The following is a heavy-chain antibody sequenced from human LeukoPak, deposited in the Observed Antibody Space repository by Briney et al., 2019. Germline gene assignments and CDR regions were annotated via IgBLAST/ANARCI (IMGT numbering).Heavy chain of an antibody. CDR2: INYSGFT. CDR3: ARDLEYDYDCRHFVDAFDI. J-gene: IGHJ3*02. CDR1: GGSLSSDSYY. V-gene: IGHV4-61*01. Sequence: PSETLSLTCSVSGGSLSSDSYYWSWIWQPRGKGLEWIGYINYSGFTKYSPSLKRRVTMSVDTSKNQFSLSLNSVTAADTAVYYCARDLEYDYDCRHFVDAFDIWGPGTMVIVSS. D-gene: IGHD3-22*01.